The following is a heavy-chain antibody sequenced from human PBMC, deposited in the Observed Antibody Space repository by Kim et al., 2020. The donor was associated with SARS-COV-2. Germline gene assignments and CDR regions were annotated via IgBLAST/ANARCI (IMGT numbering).Heavy chain of an antibody. CDR2: ISGSGDST. D-gene: IGHD1-1*01. CDR3: AKDRAGTDADHFDY. Sequence: GGSLRLSCVASGFTFSNYVMTWVRQAPGKGLEWVSAISGSGDSTYYADSVKGRFTISRDNSKNTLYLQLTSLRAEDTALYYCAKDRAGTDADHFDYWGQGALVTVSS. J-gene: IGHJ4*02. CDR1: GFTFSNYV. V-gene: IGHV3-23*01.